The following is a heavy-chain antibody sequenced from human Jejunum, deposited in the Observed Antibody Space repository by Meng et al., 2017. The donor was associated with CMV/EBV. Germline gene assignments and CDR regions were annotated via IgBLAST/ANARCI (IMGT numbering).Heavy chain of an antibody. CDR2: IYYSGRT. CDR3: ASPLGILGIVDL. V-gene: IGHV4-39*01. J-gene: IGHJ2*01. D-gene: IGHD7-27*01. CDR1: GGSISSSSYY. Sequence: LHAHASGPCLWKPSDTLSLTCAVSGGSISSSSYYWGWIRQPPGKGLEWIGSIYYSGRTYYNPSLKSRVTISVDTSKNQFSLKLSSVTAADTAVYYCASPLGILGIVDLWGRGTLVTVSS.